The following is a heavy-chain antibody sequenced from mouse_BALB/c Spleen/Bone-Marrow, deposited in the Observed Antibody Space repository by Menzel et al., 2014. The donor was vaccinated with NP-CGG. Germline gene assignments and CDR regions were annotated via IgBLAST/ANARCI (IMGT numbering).Heavy chain of an antibody. CDR1: GFNIKDTY. CDR2: IDPANGNT. D-gene: IGHD2-4*01. Sequence: EVQLQQSGAELVKPGASVKLSCTASGFNIKDTYMHWVKQRPEQGLEWIGRIDPANGNTKYDPKFQGKATITTDTSSNTAYLQLSGLTSEDTAVYCCAMITTGAWFAYWGQGTLVTVSA. V-gene: IGHV14-3*02. J-gene: IGHJ3*01. CDR3: AMITTGAWFAY.